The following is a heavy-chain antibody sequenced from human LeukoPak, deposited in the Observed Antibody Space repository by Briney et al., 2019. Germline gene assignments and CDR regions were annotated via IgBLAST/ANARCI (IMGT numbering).Heavy chain of an antibody. CDR1: GFTFSSFG. Sequence: GGSLRLSCAASGFTFSSFGMHWVRQAPGKGLEWVTFIRYDGNNKHYVDSVKGRFTISRDNAKNTLNLQMNSLRAEDTALNYCARDLSPSDYYDSSGYYPWGQGTLVTVSS. V-gene: IGHV3-30*02. CDR3: ARDLSPSDYYDSSGYYP. D-gene: IGHD3-22*01. CDR2: IRYDGNNK. J-gene: IGHJ5*02.